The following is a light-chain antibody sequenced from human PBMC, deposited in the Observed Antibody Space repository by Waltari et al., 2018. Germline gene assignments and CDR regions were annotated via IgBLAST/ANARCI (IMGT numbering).Light chain of an antibody. CDR1: NIGSRS. V-gene: IGLV3-21*03. CDR3: QVWDSSSEHVI. Sequence: SYVLTQPPSVSVAPGKTARITCGGGNIGSRSVHWYQQKPGQAPVLVVYDDGARPSGIPERFPGSNSGNTATLTISRVEAGDEADYYCQVWDSSSEHVIFGGGTKLTVL. J-gene: IGLJ2*01. CDR2: DDG.